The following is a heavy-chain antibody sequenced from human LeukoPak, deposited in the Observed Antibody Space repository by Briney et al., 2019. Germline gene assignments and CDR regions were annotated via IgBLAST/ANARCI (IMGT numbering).Heavy chain of an antibody. V-gene: IGHV1-2*02. J-gene: IGHJ4*02. Sequence: GASVKVSCKASGYTFTGYYMHWVRQAPGQGLEWMGWINPNSGGTNYAQKFQGRVTMTRDTCISTAYMELSRLRSDDTAVYYCARVSVSWSGYSGFDYWGQGTLVTVSS. CDR2: INPNSGGT. D-gene: IGHD3-3*01. CDR3: ARVSVSWSGYSGFDY. CDR1: GYTFTGYY.